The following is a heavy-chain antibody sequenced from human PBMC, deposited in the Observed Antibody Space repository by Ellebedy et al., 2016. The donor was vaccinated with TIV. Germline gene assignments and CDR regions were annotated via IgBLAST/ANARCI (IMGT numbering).Heavy chain of an antibody. D-gene: IGHD3-22*01. CDR2: IYPGDSDT. CDR3: ARTLDYYDSSGYHYYFDY. Sequence: GESLKISXKGSGYSFTSYWIGWVRQMPGKGLEWMGIIYPGDSDTRYSPSFQGQVTISADKSISTAYLQWSSLKASDTAMYYCARTLDYYDSSGYHYYFDYWGQGTLVTVSS. V-gene: IGHV5-51*01. CDR1: GYSFTSYW. J-gene: IGHJ4*02.